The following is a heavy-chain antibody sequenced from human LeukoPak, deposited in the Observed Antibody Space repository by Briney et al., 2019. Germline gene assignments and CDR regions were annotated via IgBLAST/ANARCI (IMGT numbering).Heavy chain of an antibody. J-gene: IGHJ6*02. D-gene: IGHD2-21*02. V-gene: IGHV4-61*02. CDR1: GGSISSGSYY. CDR3: AGSIVVVTASGMDV. Sequence: PSQTLSLTCTVSGGSISSGSYYWSWIRQPAGKGLEWIGRIYTSGGTNYNPSLKSRVTISVDTSKNQFSLKLSSVTAADTAVYYCAGSIVVVTASGMDVWGQGTTVTVSS. CDR2: IYTSGGT.